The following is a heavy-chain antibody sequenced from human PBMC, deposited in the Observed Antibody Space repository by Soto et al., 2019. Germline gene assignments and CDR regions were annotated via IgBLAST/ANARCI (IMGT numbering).Heavy chain of an antibody. CDR1: GGSISRTTDY. V-gene: IGHV4-39*01. Sequence: QLQLQESGPVLVKPSETLSLACTVSGGSISRTTDYWGWIRQPPGRGLEGIGSVDYNGVTNSTPSLMSRLTISVDTYMHQFSLRLTSVTAADTAVYYCARLVAPGNYQRGYVQHWGLGTLVTVSS. J-gene: IGHJ1*01. CDR3: ARLVAPGNYQRGYVQH. CDR2: VDYNGVT. D-gene: IGHD1-7*01.